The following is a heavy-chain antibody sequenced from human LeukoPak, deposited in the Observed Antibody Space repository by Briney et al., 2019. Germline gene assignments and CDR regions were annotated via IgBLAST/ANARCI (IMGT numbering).Heavy chain of an antibody. CDR3: ARGPEYMSPFDY. CDR1: GFTFSTYW. D-gene: IGHD1-14*01. J-gene: IGHJ4*02. CDR2: IKQDGSDK. V-gene: IGHV3-7*01. Sequence: PGGSLRLSCAASGFTFSTYWMDWVRQAPGKGLEWVANIKQDGSDKHYVDSVKGRFTIPRDNAKNSLYLQMNSLRAEDTAVYYCARGPEYMSPFDYCGQGALITVSS.